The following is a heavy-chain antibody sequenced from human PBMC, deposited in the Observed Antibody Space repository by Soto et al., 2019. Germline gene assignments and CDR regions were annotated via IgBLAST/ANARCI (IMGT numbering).Heavy chain of an antibody. D-gene: IGHD6-19*01. CDR1: GYMFHSYG. J-gene: IGHJ3*02. V-gene: IGHV1-18*01. CDR3: ARGQQWLWGAFDI. CDR2: ISAYNGNT. Sequence: GASAKVCCKASGYMFHSYGITWVRQEPGQGLEWMGWISAYNGNTNYAQKLQGRVTMTTDTSTSTAYMELRSLRSDDTAVYYCARGQQWLWGAFDIWGQGTMVTVSS.